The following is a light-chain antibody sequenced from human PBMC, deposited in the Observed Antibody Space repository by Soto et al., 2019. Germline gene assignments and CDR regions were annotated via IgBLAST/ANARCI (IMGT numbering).Light chain of an antibody. CDR2: GAS. CDR3: QQFAASPRT. Sequence: EIVLTQSPGTLSLSPGERATLFCRASQSIATSQLAWYQQKPGQAPRLLIGASTRATGIPDRFSDSGSGTDFTLTISRLEPEEFGVYYCQQFAASPRTFGQGTTVEIK. CDR1: QSIATSQ. J-gene: IGKJ1*01. V-gene: IGKV3-20*01.